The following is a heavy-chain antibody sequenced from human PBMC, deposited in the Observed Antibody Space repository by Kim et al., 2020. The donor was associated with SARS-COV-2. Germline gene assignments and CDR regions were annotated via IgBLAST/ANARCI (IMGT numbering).Heavy chain of an antibody. J-gene: IGHJ4*02. D-gene: IGHD3-22*01. CDR3: ARGRPLGGYDSSGYYSRKYYFDY. CDR2: INHSGST. Sequence: SETLSLTCAVYGGSFSGYYWSWIRQPPGKGLEWIGEINHSGSTNYNPSLKSRVTISVDTSKNQFSLKLSSVTAADTAVYYCARGRPLGGYDSSGYYSRKYYFDYWGQGTLVTVSS. V-gene: IGHV4-34*01. CDR1: GGSFSGYY.